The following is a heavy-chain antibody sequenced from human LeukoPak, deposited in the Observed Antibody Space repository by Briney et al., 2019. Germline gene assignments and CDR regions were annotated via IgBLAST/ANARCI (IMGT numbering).Heavy chain of an antibody. J-gene: IGHJ4*02. V-gene: IGHV3-7*01. CDR1: GFTFDDYW. CDR3: ARATTYDILTGFSDY. Sequence: GGSLRLSCGASGFTFDDYWMSWVRQAPGQGLEWVANINQDGSEKYYLDSAKGRFTISRDNAKKSLYLQMNSLRAEDTAVYYCARATTYDILTGFSDYWGQGTLVTVSS. CDR2: INQDGSEK. D-gene: IGHD3-9*01.